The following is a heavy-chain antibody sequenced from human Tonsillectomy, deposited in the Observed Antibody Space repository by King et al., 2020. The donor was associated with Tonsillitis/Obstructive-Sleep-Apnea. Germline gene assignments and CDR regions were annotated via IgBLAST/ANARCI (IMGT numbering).Heavy chain of an antibody. V-gene: IGHV1-46*01. CDR2: INPSGGST. Sequence: VQLVQSGAEVKKPGASVKVSCKASGYTFTSYYMHWVRQAPGQGLEWMGIINPSGGSTSYAQKFQGRVTMTRDTSTSTVHRELRSLRSEDTDVYYCARDLGLGGRWCGECTDSFDIWGQGTMVTVSS. J-gene: IGHJ3*02. D-gene: IGHD3-10*01. CDR3: ARDLGLGGRWCGECTDSFDI. CDR1: GYTFTSYY.